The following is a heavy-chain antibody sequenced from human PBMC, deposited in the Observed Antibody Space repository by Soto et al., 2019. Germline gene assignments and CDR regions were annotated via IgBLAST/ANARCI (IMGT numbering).Heavy chain of an antibody. CDR1: GFTFSSYA. V-gene: IGHV3-30-3*01. CDR2: ISYDGSNK. J-gene: IGHJ4*02. CDR3: ARGAITFGGVIAAIDY. Sequence: VQLVESGGGLVKPGGSLRLSCAASGFTFSSYAMHWVRQAPGKGLEWVAVISYDGSNKYYADSVKGRFTISRDNSKNTLYLKMNSLRAEDTAVYYCARGAITFGGVIAAIDYWGQGTLVTVSS. D-gene: IGHD3-16*02.